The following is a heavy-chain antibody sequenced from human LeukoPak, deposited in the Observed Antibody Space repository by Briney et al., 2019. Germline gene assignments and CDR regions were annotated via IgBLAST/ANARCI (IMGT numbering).Heavy chain of an antibody. J-gene: IGHJ4*02. CDR3: ARELGASNFDY. CDR1: GFTFSSYA. V-gene: IGHV3-23*01. CDR2: ISGSGGST. D-gene: IGHD1-26*01. Sequence: GGSLRLSCAASGFTFSSYAMSWVRQTPGKGLEWVSAISGSGGSTYYADSVKGRFTISRDNAKNSLYLQMNSLRAEDTAVYYCARELGASNFDYWGQGTLVTVSS.